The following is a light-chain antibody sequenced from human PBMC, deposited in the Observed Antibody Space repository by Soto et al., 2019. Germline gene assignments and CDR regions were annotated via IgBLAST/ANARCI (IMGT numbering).Light chain of an antibody. CDR2: DNN. V-gene: IGLV1-51*01. J-gene: IGLJ2*01. Sequence: QSVLTQPPSVSAAPGQKVTISCSGSSSNIGNNYVSWYQQLPGTDPKLLIYDNNKRPSGIPDRFSGSKSGTSATLGITGLQTGDEADYYCGTWDSSLSVVFGGGTKLTVL. CDR1: SSNIGNNY. CDR3: GTWDSSLSVV.